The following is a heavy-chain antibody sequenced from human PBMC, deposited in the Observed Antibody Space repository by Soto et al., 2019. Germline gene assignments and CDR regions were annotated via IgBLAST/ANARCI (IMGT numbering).Heavy chain of an antibody. D-gene: IGHD2-8*01. CDR2: IYSGGST. V-gene: IGHV3-53*01. J-gene: IGHJ4*02. CDR1: GFTVSSNY. Sequence: PGGSLRLSCAASGFTVSSNYMSWVRQAPGKGLGWVSVIYSGGSTYYADSVKGRFTISRDNSKNTLYLQMNSLRAEDTAVYYCAREVVRTQGRSFDYWGQGTLVTVSS. CDR3: AREVVRTQGRSFDY.